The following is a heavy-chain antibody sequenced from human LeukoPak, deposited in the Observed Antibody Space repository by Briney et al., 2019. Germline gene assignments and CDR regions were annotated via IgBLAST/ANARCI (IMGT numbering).Heavy chain of an antibody. Sequence: GGSLRLSCAVSGFTVSSNYMTWVRQAPGKGLEWVSVVYSGGSIYYADSVKGRFTISRDISKNTVDLQLNSLRAEDTAVYYCASGKETSMAQGYWGQGTLVTVSS. CDR1: GFTVSSNY. CDR2: VYSGGSI. V-gene: IGHV3-53*01. D-gene: IGHD5-18*01. CDR3: ASGKETSMAQGY. J-gene: IGHJ4*02.